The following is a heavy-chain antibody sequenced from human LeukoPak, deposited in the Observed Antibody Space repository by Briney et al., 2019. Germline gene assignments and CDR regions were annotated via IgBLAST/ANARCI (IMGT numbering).Heavy chain of an antibody. Sequence: GGPLRLSCAASGFTFSCYAMSWVRQAPEKGLECGSAISGSGGSTYYAHHVKSRFTISRDNSKNTLYPQMNSLRAEDTVVYYCAQGEQWLVTSFDFWGEGTLGTVSS. CDR3: AQGEQWLVTSFDF. CDR2: ISGSGGST. J-gene: IGHJ4*02. CDR1: GFTFSCYA. V-gene: IGHV3-23*01. D-gene: IGHD6-19*01.